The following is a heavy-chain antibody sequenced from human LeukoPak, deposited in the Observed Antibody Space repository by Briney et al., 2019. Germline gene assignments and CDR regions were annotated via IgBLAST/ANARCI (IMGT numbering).Heavy chain of an antibody. CDR1: GGSVTTSSYY. V-gene: IGHV4-39*01. Sequence: PSETLPLTCTVSGGSVTTSSYYWGWVRQPPGKGLEWIGSIYYSGSTYYNPSLKSRVTISGDTSKNQFSLNLSSVTAADTAVYYCARMPSSSWYAYDSWGQGTLVTVSS. CDR2: IYYSGST. J-gene: IGHJ4*02. CDR3: ARMPSSSWYAYDS. D-gene: IGHD6-13*01.